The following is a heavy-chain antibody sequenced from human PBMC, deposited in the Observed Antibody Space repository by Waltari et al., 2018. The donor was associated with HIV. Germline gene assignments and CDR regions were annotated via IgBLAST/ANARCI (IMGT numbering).Heavy chain of an antibody. D-gene: IGHD1-20*01. CDR3: ARGTNWNGHHFYYGLDV. CDR2: ITHTGTR. CDR1: GTYLRGYD. J-gene: IGHJ6*02. Sequence: QVHLQQWGAGLLKPSETLSLTCAVYGTYLRGYDWTWVRQTPGKGLQWVGEITHTGTRKYNPSLMSRVTISVDTSKNQFSLKMTSMGAADAAIYYCARGTNWNGHHFYYGLDVWGQGTTVSVSS. V-gene: IGHV4-34*02.